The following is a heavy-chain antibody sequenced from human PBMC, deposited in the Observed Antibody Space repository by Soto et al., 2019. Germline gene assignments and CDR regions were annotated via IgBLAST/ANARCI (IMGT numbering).Heavy chain of an antibody. V-gene: IGHV3-23*01. CDR3: AKDLKGGGVVVIDAFDI. CDR1: GFTFSSYA. D-gene: IGHD3-22*01. J-gene: IGHJ3*02. Sequence: GGSLRLSCAASGFTFSSYAMSWVRQAPGKGLEWVSAISGSVGSTYYADSVKGRFTISRDNSKNTLYLQMNSLRAEDTAVYYCAKDLKGGGVVVIDAFDIWGQGTMVTVSS. CDR2: ISGSVGST.